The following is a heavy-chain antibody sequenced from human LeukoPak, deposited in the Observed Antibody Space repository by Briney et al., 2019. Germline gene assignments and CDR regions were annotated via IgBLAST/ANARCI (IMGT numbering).Heavy chain of an antibody. CDR1: GYSFTNYV. CDR3: ARPGTSWYTTYYFDS. Sequence: ASVKVSCKASGYSFTNYVINWVRQVPGQGLEWIGWISPYNGNTVYAQKLQGRVTLTTDTSTSTAYMELRSLRSDDTAVYYCARPGTSWYTTYYFDSWGQGTLVTVSS. CDR2: ISPYNGNT. D-gene: IGHD6-13*01. V-gene: IGHV1-18*01. J-gene: IGHJ4*02.